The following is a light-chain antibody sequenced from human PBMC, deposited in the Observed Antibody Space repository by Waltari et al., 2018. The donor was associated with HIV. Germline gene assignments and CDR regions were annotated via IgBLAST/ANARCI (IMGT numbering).Light chain of an antibody. Sequence: SYELPQPPSVSVSPGQTARITCSGDPLPKKSAHWYQQRPGRAPVLVIYEDIKRPSGIPERFSGSSSGTVAILTISGAQVEDEADYYCYSTESSGTHRVFGGGTKLTVL. J-gene: IGLJ3*02. CDR2: EDI. CDR1: PLPKKS. V-gene: IGLV3-10*01. CDR3: YSTESSGTHRV.